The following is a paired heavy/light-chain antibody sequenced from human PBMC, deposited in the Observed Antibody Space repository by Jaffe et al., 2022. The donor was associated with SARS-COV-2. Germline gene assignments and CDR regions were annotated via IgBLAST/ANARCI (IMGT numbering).Heavy chain of an antibody. CDR1: GFAFSTYW. V-gene: IGHV3-74*01. J-gene: IGHJ4*02. CDR3: ARVRPGPFQY. CDR2: ISSDGSTT. Sequence: EVQLVESGGGLVQPGGSRRLSCAASGFAFSTYWMHWVRQSPGKGLVWVSGISSDGSTTDYADSVKGRFTISRDNAKNMLYLQMNSLRAEDTAVYYCARVRPGPFQYWGQGAVVTVSS.
Light chain of an antibody. V-gene: IGKV4-1*01. CDR2: WAS. CDR3: QQFYTGWT. CDR1: QSVFYRSNNKNY. Sequence: DIVMTQSPDSLAVSLGERATINCKSSQSVFYRSNNKNYLAWYQQKPGQPPKLLINWASIRESGVPDRFSGSGSGTDFTLTISSLQVEDVAVYYCQQFYTGWTFGQGTKVEIK. J-gene: IGKJ1*01.